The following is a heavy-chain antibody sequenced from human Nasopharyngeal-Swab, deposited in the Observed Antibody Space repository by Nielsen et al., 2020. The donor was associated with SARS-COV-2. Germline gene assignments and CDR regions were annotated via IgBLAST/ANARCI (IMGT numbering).Heavy chain of an antibody. D-gene: IGHD6-13*01. J-gene: IGHJ6*03. CDR2: ISSSSSYI. CDR3: ARLAPPYSSSWRATPNYYYYYMDV. V-gene: IGHV3-21*01. Sequence: LKISCAASGFTFSSYSMNWVRQAPGKGLEWVSSISSSSSYIYYADSVKGRFTISRDNAKNSLYLQMNSLRAEDTAVYYCARLAPPYSSSWRATPNYYYYYMDVWGKGTTVTVSS. CDR1: GFTFSSYS.